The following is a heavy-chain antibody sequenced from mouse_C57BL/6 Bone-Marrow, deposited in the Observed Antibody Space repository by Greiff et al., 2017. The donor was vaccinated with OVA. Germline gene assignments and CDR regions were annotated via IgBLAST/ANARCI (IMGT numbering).Heavy chain of an antibody. V-gene: IGHV1-4*01. Sequence: VMLVESGAELARPGDSVTMSCKASGYTFTSYTMHWVQQRPGQGLEWIGYINPSSGYTKYNQKFKDKATLTADKSSSKAYMQLSSLTSEDAAVYYCARSHGSSYEAMDYWGQGTSVTVSS. CDR2: INPSSGYT. CDR3: ARSHGSSYEAMDY. J-gene: IGHJ4*01. CDR1: GYTFTSYT. D-gene: IGHD1-1*01.